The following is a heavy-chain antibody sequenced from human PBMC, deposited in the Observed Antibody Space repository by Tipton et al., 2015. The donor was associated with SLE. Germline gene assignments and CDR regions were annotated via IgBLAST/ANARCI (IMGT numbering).Heavy chain of an antibody. D-gene: IGHD2-21*02. CDR3: ARGMVTWRGAILGVDV. Sequence: TLSLTCPVSGGSISSNYWIWIRQPPGKGLEWIGYISYGGGTNYNPSLKSRVTMSVDPAKNQFSLKLTSVTAADTAVYYCARGMVTWRGAILGVDVWGQGTTVNVSS. CDR2: ISYGGGT. V-gene: IGHV4-59*08. CDR1: GGSISSNY. J-gene: IGHJ6*02.